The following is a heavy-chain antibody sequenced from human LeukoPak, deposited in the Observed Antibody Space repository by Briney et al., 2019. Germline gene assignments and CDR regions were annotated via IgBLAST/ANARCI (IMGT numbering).Heavy chain of an antibody. V-gene: IGHV1-2*02. J-gene: IGHJ4*02. CDR3: ARDSVPHYYDSSGYYGSTDNFDY. CDR1: GYTFTGYY. D-gene: IGHD3-22*01. CDR2: INPKSGST. Sequence: ASVKVSCKASGYTFTGYYMHGVGQAPGKGLEWMGWINPKSGSTNSAQKFKGRVTRTRDTSISTAYMELSRLRSDDTAVYYCARDSVPHYYDSSGYYGSTDNFDYWGQGTLVTVSS.